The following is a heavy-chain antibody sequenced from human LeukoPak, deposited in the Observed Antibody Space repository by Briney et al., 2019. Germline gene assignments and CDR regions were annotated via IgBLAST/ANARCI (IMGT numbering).Heavy chain of an antibody. CDR1: GFTFSSYA. J-gene: IGHJ4*02. CDR2: ISGSGGNGGST. D-gene: IGHD3-22*01. CDR3: AKSYDSSFLGFDY. V-gene: IGHV3-23*01. Sequence: PGGSLRLSCAASGFTFSSYAMSWVRQAPGKGLGWVSAISGSGGNGGSTYYADPVKGRFTISRDNSKNTLYLQTNSLRAEDTAVYYCAKSYDSSFLGFDYWGQGTLVTVSS.